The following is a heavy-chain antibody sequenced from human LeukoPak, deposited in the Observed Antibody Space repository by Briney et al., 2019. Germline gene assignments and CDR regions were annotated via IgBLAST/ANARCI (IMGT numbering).Heavy chain of an antibody. J-gene: IGHJ4*02. D-gene: IGHD5-12*01. Sequence: HSGGSLRLSCAASGFIFDDYGMSWVRQAPGKGLEWVSAISGSGGSTYYADSVKGRFTISRDNSKNTLYLQMNSLRAEDTAVYYCAKDGAWLRFDDWGQGILVTVSS. V-gene: IGHV3-23*01. CDR1: GFIFDDYG. CDR2: ISGSGGST. CDR3: AKDGAWLRFDD.